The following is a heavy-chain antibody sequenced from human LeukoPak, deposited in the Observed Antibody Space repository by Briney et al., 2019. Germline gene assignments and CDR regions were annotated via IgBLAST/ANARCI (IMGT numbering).Heavy chain of an antibody. J-gene: IGHJ6*02. CDR1: GFTFSSYW. CDR3: VRDSRYCPDV. Sequence: PGGSLTLSCAASGFTFSSYWMHWVRQAPGKGLVWVSRLISDGSSASYADSVKGRFTISRDNTKNILYLQMNSLRAEDTAVYCCVRDSRYCPDVWGQGTTVTVSS. D-gene: IGHD2-8*02. CDR2: LISDGSSA. V-gene: IGHV3-74*01.